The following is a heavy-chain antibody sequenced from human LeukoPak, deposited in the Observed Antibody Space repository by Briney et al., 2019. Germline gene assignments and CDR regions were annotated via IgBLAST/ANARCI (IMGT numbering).Heavy chain of an antibody. J-gene: IGHJ4*02. D-gene: IGHD6-6*01. CDR3: AKTHASSVFLFDY. CDR1: GFSFSRYA. Sequence: GGSLRLSCAASGFSFSRYAMSWVRQAPGKGLEWVSAISGSGDKTYYADSVKGRFTISRDNSKNTLYLQMNSLRAEDTAVYFCAKTHASSVFLFDYWGQGTLVTVSS. V-gene: IGHV3-23*01. CDR2: ISGSGDKT.